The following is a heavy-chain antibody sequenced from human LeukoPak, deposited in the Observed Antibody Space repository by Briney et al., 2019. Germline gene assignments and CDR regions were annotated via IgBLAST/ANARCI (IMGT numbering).Heavy chain of an antibody. CDR1: GFPFSSYW. V-gene: IGHV3-7*01. Sequence: GGSLRLSCAASGFPFSSYWMSWVRQAPGKGLEWVANIKQDGGEKFYVDSVKGRFTISRDNAKNSLYLQMNSLRAEDTAVYYCARTSSVLLWFGDPDDAFDIWGQGTMVTVSS. D-gene: IGHD3-10*01. CDR2: IKQDGGEK. CDR3: ARTSSVLLWFGDPDDAFDI. J-gene: IGHJ3*02.